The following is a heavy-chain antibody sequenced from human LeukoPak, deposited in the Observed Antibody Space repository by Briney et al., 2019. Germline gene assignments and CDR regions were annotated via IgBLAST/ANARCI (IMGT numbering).Heavy chain of an antibody. CDR1: GNNFRKHW. CDR2: IYPGDSDT. D-gene: IGHD5-24*01. Sequence: GESLKISCKSSGNNFRKHWIAWVRQMPGKGLELMGYIYPGDSDTRYSPSFQGHVAISADTSISTAYLQWSSVKASDTAMYYCATLRDGYHLYDYWGQGALVTVSS. CDR3: ATLRDGYHLYDY. J-gene: IGHJ4*02. V-gene: IGHV5-51*01.